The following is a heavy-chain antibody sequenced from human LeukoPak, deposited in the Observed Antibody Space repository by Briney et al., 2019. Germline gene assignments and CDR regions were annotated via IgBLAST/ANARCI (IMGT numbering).Heavy chain of an antibody. V-gene: IGHV4-59*01. J-gene: IGHJ6*03. CDR2: IYYSGIT. Sequence: PSETLSLTCTVSGGSISSYYWSWIRQPPGKGLEWIGYIYYSGITNYNPSLKSRVTISVDTSKNQFSLKLSSVTAADTAVYYCARVGGSGRPYYYYYYMDVWGKGTTVTISS. CDR3: ARVGGSGRPYYYYYYMDV. D-gene: IGHD6-19*01. CDR1: GGSISSYY.